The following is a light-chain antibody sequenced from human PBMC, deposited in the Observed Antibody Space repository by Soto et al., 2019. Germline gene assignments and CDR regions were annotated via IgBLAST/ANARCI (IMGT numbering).Light chain of an antibody. CDR3: QQYNSDSFYT. J-gene: IGKJ2*01. Sequence: DIQLTQSPSTLSASVGDRVAITCRASQSFGTWLAWYQQKPGKAPNLLIYRTSSLGRGVPSRFSGGGSGTEFILTISSLQPDDFATYYCQQYNSDSFYTFGQGTKVEIK. CDR2: RTS. V-gene: IGKV1-5*03. CDR1: QSFGTW.